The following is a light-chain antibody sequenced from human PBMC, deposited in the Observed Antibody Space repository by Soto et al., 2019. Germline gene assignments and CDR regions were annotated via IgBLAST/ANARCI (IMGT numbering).Light chain of an antibody. CDR2: GVT. CDR3: SSFTSNRIYV. CDR1: HNDIGTYDY. J-gene: IGLJ1*01. Sequence: QSALAQPTSVSGSPGQSITISCTGNHNDIGTYDYVSWYQQHPGRAPRLLIHGVTTRPSGISGRFSASKSGLTASLTISGLLPEDEADYYCSSFTSNRIYVFGPGTKVTVL. V-gene: IGLV2-14*03.